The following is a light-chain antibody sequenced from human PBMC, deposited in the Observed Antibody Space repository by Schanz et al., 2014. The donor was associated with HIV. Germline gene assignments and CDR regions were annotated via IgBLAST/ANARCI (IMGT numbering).Light chain of an antibody. J-gene: IGKJ2*01. CDR1: QSISSY. CDR2: GAD. Sequence: DIQMTQSQSSLSASVGDRVTITCRASQSISSYLNWYQQNPGEAPNLLIYGADGLQSGVPTRFSGSGSGTDFTLTITSLQPGDFATYYCQQSYTAPYTFGQGTKLEIK. CDR3: QQSYTAPYT. V-gene: IGKV1-39*01.